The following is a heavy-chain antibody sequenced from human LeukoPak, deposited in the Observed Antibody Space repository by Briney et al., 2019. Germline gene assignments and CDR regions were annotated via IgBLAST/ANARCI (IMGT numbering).Heavy chain of an antibody. J-gene: IGHJ4*02. Sequence: GGSLRLSCAASGFTVSSNYMCWVRQAPGKGLEWVSVIYSGGSTYYADSVKGRFTISRDNSKNTLYLQMNSLRAEDTAVYYCARLEWLLYFYFDYWGQGTLVTVSS. D-gene: IGHD3-3*01. CDR3: ARLEWLLYFYFDY. CDR1: GFTVSSNY. CDR2: IYSGGST. V-gene: IGHV3-66*02.